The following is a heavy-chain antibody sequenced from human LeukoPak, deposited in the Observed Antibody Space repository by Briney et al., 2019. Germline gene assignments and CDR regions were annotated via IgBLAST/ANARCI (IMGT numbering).Heavy chain of an antibody. CDR1: GYSFTSYW. D-gene: IGHD4-17*01. Sequence: GESLKISCKGSGYSFTSYWISWVRQMHGKGLEWMGRIDPSDSYTNYSPSFQGHVTISADKSISTAYLQWSSLKASDTAMYYCARHEGVTTPSDYWGQGTLVTVSS. CDR2: IDPSDSYT. V-gene: IGHV5-10-1*01. J-gene: IGHJ4*02. CDR3: ARHEGVTTPSDY.